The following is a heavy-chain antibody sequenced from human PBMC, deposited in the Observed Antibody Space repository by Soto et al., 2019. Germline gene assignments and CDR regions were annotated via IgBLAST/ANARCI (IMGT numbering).Heavy chain of an antibody. V-gene: IGHV1-18*01. CDR2: ISAYNGNT. Sequence: QVQLVQSGSEAKKPGASVKVSCKASGYTFTSYGISWVRQAPGQGLEWMGWISAYNGNTNYAQKLQGRVTMTTDTPTSAAYMELRSLKSDDTAVYYCARDVRYYGDDAGSFDIWGQGTMVTVSS. CDR3: ARDVRYYGDDAGSFDI. CDR1: GYTFTSYG. D-gene: IGHD4-17*01. J-gene: IGHJ3*02.